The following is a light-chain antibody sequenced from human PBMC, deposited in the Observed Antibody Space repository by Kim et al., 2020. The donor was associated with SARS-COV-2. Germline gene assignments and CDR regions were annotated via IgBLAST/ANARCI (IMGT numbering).Light chain of an antibody. CDR3: AAWEDSLNGGV. V-gene: IGLV1-44*01. Sequence: ELTQPPSASGTPGQRVTISCSGSSSNIGSNTVNWCQQLPGTAPKLLIYCNNQRPSGVPDRFSGSKSGHSAYLSISGLQSEDGADYYCAAWEDSLNGGVLGGGTQMTVL. CDR2: CNN. J-gene: IGLJ2*01. CDR1: SSNIGSNT.